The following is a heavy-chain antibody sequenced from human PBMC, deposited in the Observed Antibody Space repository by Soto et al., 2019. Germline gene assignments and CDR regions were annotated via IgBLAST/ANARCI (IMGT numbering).Heavy chain of an antibody. J-gene: IGHJ4*02. Sequence: GGSLRLSCAASGFTFTSHWMHWVRQAPGKGLVWVSHINGGGSSTSYADSVKGRFSISRDNPKNTLYLQMNSLRAEDTAVYYCTIGGGNSYGSSIYWGQGTLVTAPQ. CDR2: INGGGSST. D-gene: IGHD5-18*01. CDR1: GFTFTSHW. V-gene: IGHV3-74*01. CDR3: TIGGGNSYGSSIY.